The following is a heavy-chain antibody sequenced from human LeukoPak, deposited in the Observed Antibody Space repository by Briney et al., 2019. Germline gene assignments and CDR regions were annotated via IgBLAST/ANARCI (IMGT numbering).Heavy chain of an antibody. CDR3: ARGHGVVYYYMDV. CDR1: GFTFSSYE. V-gene: IGHV3-48*03. J-gene: IGHJ6*03. Sequence: PGGSLRLSCAASGFTFSSYEMNWVRQAPGKGLEWVSYISSSGSTIYYADSVKGRFTISRENAKNSLYLQMNSLRAGDTAVYYCARGHGVVYYYMDVWGKGTTVTISS. D-gene: IGHD2-15*01. CDR2: ISSSGSTI.